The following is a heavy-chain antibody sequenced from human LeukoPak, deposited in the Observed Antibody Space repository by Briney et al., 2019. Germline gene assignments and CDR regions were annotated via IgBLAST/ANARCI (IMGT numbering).Heavy chain of an antibody. CDR3: ARARTGTTGAPFRY. D-gene: IGHD1-7*01. J-gene: IGHJ4*02. CDR1: GFTFSSYW. Sequence: GGSLRLSCAASGFTFSSYWMSWVRQAPGKGLEWVANIKQDGSEKYYVDSVKGRFTISRDNAKNSLYLQMNSLRAEDTAVYYCARARTGTTGAPFRYWGQGTLVTVSS. CDR2: IKQDGSEK. V-gene: IGHV3-7*01.